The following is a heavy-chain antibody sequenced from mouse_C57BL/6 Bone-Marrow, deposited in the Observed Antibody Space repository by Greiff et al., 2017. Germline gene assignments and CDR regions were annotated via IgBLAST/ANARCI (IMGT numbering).Heavy chain of an antibody. CDR2: IDPSDSYT. Sequence: QVQLQQSGAELVKPGASVKLSCKASGYTFTSYWMQWVKQRPGQGLEWIGEIDPSDSYTNYNQKFKGKATLTVDTSSSTAYMQLSSLTSEDSAVYYCARGDGNWFAYWGQGTLVTVSA. CDR1: GYTFTSYW. CDR3: ARGDGNWFAY. V-gene: IGHV1-50*01. D-gene: IGHD1-1*01. J-gene: IGHJ3*01.